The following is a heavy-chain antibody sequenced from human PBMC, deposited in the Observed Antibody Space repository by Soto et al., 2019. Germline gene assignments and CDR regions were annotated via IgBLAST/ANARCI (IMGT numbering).Heavy chain of an antibody. CDR1: GGTFSSNA. Sequence: SVKVSCKASGGTFSSNAISWVRQAPGQGLEWMGGIIPIFGTANYAQKFQGRVTITADESTSTAYMELSSLRSEDTAVYYCARDKAGRRFGELLGGMDVWGQGTKVTV. D-gene: IGHD3-10*01. CDR2: IIPIFGTA. CDR3: ARDKAGRRFGELLGGMDV. J-gene: IGHJ6*02. V-gene: IGHV1-69*13.